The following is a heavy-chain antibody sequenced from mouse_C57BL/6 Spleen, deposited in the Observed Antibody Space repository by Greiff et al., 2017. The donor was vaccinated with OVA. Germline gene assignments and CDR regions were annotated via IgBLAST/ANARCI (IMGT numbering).Heavy chain of an antibody. CDR1: GYTFTSYW. CDR2: IDPSDSET. V-gene: IGHV1-52*01. Sequence: QVQLQQPGAELVRPGSSVKLSCKASGYTFTSYWMHWVKQRPIQGLEWIGNIDPSDSETHYNQKFKDKATLTVDKSSSTAYMQLSSLTSEDAAVDYCARGLYDFGRDAMDYWGQGTSVTVSS. J-gene: IGHJ4*01. D-gene: IGHD2-3*01. CDR3: ARGLYDFGRDAMDY.